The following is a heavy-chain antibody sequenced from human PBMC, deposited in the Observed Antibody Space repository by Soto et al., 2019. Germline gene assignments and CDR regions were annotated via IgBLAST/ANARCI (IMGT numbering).Heavy chain of an antibody. CDR2: IYYSGST. CDR1: GGSISSYY. V-gene: IGHV4-59*08. CDR3: ARLAPHGMTTVWYFDY. Sequence: SETLSLTCTVSGGSISSYYWSWIRQPPGKGLEWIGYIYYSGSTNYNPSLKSRVTISVDTSKNQFSLKLSSVTAADTAVYYCARLAPHGMTTVWYFDYWGQGTLVTVSS. J-gene: IGHJ4*02. D-gene: IGHD4-4*01.